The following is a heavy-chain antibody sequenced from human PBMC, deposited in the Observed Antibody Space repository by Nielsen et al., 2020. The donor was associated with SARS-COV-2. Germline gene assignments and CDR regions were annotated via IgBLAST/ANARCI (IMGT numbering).Heavy chain of an antibody. D-gene: IGHD6-13*01. CDR2: ISWNSGSI. CDR1: GFTFDDYA. V-gene: IGHV3-9*01. CDR3: AKDYSSWDAFDI. Sequence: GGSLRLSCAASGFTFDDYAMHWVRQAPGKGLEWVSGISWNSGSIGYADSVKGRFTISRDNAKNSLYLQMNSLRAEDTALYYCAKDYSSWDAFDIWGQGTMVTVSS. J-gene: IGHJ3*02.